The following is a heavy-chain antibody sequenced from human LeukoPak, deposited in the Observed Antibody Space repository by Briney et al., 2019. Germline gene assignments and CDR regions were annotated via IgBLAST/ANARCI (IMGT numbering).Heavy chain of an antibody. D-gene: IGHD5-24*01. CDR3: CSQTSRDGYIADY. CDR1: GYTFISYG. Sequence: GASVKVSCKASGYTFISYGISWVRQAPGQGLQWMGWISPYNGNTNYVQKFQGRVTMTTDTSTSTAYMELSSLRSEDTAVYYCCSQTSRDGYIADYWGQGTLVTVSS. V-gene: IGHV1-18*01. CDR2: ISPYNGNT. J-gene: IGHJ4*02.